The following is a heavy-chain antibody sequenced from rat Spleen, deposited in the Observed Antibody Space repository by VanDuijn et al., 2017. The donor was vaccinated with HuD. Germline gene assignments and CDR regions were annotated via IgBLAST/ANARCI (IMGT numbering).Heavy chain of an antibody. CDR3: VRLYNNHGYWYFDF. Sequence: EVQLVESGGGLVQPGRSLKLSCTASGFTFSDYYMAWVRRAPKKGLAWVASIKFEDFTPYYGDSVMGRFTISRDDGESTLYLQMNSLRSEDTATYYCVRLYNNHGYWYFDFWGPGTMVTVSS. D-gene: IGHD1-5*01. V-gene: IGHV5-22*01. J-gene: IGHJ1*01. CDR2: IKFEDFTP. CDR1: GFTFSDYY.